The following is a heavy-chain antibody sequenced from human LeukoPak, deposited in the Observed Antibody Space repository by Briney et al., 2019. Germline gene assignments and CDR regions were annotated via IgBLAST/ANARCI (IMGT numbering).Heavy chain of an antibody. Sequence: GGSLRLSCAASGFTFSSYNMNWVRQAPGKGLEWVSTITESGDNTHYTESVKGRFTFSRDNSRNTMYLQMNSLRAEDTAIYYCATDYTPYVGASADWGQGTLVTVSS. V-gene: IGHV3-23*01. CDR1: GFTFSSYN. J-gene: IGHJ4*02. D-gene: IGHD1-26*01. CDR3: ATDYTPYVGASAD. CDR2: ITESGDNT.